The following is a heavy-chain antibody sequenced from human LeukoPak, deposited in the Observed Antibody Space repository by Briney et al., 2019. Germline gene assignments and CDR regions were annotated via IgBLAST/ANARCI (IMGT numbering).Heavy chain of an antibody. D-gene: IGHD6-19*01. CDR2: IYYSGST. Sequence: SETLSLTCTVSGGSISSSSYYWGWIRQPPGKGLEWIGSIYYSGSTYYNPSLKSRVTISVDTSKNQFSLKLSSVTAADTAVNCCARTFLGLLQWLVLSDLYYFVYWVQGTIVTVSS. CDR1: GGSISSSSYY. V-gene: IGHV4-39*01. CDR3: ARTFLGLLQWLVLSDLYYFVY. J-gene: IGHJ4*02.